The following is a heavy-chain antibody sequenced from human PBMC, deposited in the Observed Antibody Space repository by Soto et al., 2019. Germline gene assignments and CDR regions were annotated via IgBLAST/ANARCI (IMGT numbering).Heavy chain of an antibody. D-gene: IGHD6-13*01. CDR1: GFTFSSYG. Sequence: QVQLVESGGGVVQPGRSLRLSCAASGFTFSSYGMHWVRQAPGKGREWVAVVWYDGSNKYYADSVKGRFTISRDNSKNTLYLQMNSLRAEDTAVYYCARDQTSSSWTNHGMDVWGQGTTVTVSS. CDR3: ARDQTSSSWTNHGMDV. V-gene: IGHV3-33*01. J-gene: IGHJ6*02. CDR2: VWYDGSNK.